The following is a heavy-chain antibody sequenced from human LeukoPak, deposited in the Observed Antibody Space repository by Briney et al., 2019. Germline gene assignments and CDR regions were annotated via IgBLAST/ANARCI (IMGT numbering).Heavy chain of an antibody. D-gene: IGHD3-3*02. V-gene: IGHV3-30*02. CDR1: GFTFSSYG. CDR3: ANGAVDIFGVVDY. J-gene: IGHJ4*02. Sequence: LPGGSLRLSCAASGFTFSSYGMHWVRQAPGKGLEWVAFIRYDGSNKYYADSVKGRFTISRDNSKNTLYLQMNSLRAEDTAVYYCANGAVDIFGVVDYWGQGTLVTVSS. CDR2: IRYDGSNK.